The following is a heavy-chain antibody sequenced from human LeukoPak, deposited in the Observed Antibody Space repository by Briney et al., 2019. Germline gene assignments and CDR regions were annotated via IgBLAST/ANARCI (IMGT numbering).Heavy chain of an antibody. CDR3: ARGEQQLDFDY. Sequence: PSETLSLTCAVYGGSFSGYYWSWIRQPPGKGREWIGEINHSGSTNYNPSLKSRVTISVDTSKNQFSLKLSSVTAADTAVYYCARGEQQLDFDYWGQGTLVTVSS. CDR1: GGSFSGYY. J-gene: IGHJ4*02. D-gene: IGHD6-13*01. V-gene: IGHV4-34*01. CDR2: INHSGST.